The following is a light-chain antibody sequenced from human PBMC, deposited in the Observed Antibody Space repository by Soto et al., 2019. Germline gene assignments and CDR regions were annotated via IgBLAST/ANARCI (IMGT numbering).Light chain of an antibody. J-gene: IGKJ4*01. CDR2: GAS. Sequence: EIVLTQSPATLSLSPGERATLSCRASQSVSSSFAWYQQNPGHAPRLLIYGASKRATGIPARFGGSGYGTDFTLTILGLEPADFAVYYCQQRSSWSSLTFGGGTKVEI. CDR3: QQRSSWSSLT. CDR1: QSVSSS. V-gene: IGKV3-11*01.